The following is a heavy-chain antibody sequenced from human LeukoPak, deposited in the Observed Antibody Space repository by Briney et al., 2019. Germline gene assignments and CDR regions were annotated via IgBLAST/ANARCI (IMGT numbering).Heavy chain of an antibody. D-gene: IGHD3-22*01. Sequence: SETLSLTCTVSGGSVSRSPYYWGWIRQPPGKGLEWIGNIYYSGSTYYNPSLKSRVTISVDTSKNQFSLKLSSVTAADTAVYYCARGRDSSGYYFGYYFDYWGQGTLVTVSS. J-gene: IGHJ4*02. V-gene: IGHV4-39*07. CDR1: GGSVSRSPYY. CDR3: ARGRDSSGYYFGYYFDY. CDR2: IYYSGST.